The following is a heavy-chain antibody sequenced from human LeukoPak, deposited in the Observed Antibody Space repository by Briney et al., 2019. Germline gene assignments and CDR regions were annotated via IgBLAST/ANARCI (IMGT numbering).Heavy chain of an antibody. V-gene: IGHV3-7*01. CDR2: IKPDGSDK. D-gene: IGHD5-24*01. Sequence: GGSLRLSCVVSGFTFSSYWVNWVRQSPGKGLEWVANIKPDGSDKYCVDSERGRFTLSRDNAKNSAFLQMNSLRAEDTAIYYCATISAQTFDIWGQGTLVSVSS. CDR3: ATISAQTFDI. CDR1: GFTFSSYW. J-gene: IGHJ3*02.